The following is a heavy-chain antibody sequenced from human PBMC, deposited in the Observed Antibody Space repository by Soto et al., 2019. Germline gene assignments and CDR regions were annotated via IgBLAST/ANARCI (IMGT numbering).Heavy chain of an antibody. CDR3: ARSDGLREYFDY. J-gene: IGHJ4*02. D-gene: IGHD4-17*01. CDR2: IYHSGST. Sequence: SETLSLTCAVYGGSFSDYSWTWIRQPPGKGLEWIGYIYHSGSTYYNPSLKSRVTISVDRSKNQFSLKLSSVTAADTAVYYCARSDGLREYFDYWGQGTLVTVSS. V-gene: IGHV4-34*01. CDR1: GGSFSDYS.